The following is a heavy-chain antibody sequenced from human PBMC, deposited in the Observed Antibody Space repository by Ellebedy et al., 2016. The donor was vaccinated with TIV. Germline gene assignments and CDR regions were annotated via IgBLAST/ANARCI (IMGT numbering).Heavy chain of an antibody. J-gene: IGHJ2*01. V-gene: IGHV4-34*01. CDR1: GGSFSGYY. CDR3: ARGLLRRLWYFDL. Sequence: SETLSLTCAVSGGSFSGYYWSWIRQPPGKGLEWIGEIYHSGSTNYNPSLKSRVTISVDTSKNQFSLKLSSVTAADTAVYYCARGLLRRLWYFDLWGRGTLVTVSS. CDR2: IYHSGST. D-gene: IGHD4-17*01.